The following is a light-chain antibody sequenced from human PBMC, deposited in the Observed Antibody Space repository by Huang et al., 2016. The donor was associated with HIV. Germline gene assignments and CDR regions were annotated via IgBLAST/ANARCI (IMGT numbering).Light chain of an antibody. CDR2: DAS. CDR1: QSLYKGF. CDR3: HHYGATQWA. Sequence: ELVLTQSPGTLSSSPGGAAVISCRASQSLYKGFLAWYRQKPGQAPELLIFDASKRPSDIPDRFVGRGSGTDFSLTINGLDPEDFAFYFCHHYGATQWAFGRGTRVEMK. V-gene: IGKV3-20*01. J-gene: IGKJ1*01.